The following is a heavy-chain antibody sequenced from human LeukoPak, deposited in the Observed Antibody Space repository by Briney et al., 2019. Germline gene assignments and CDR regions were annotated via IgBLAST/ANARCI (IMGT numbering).Heavy chain of an antibody. CDR2: IFPSGGEI. Sequence: GGSLRLSCAASGFTFSTFAMIWVRQPPGKGLEWVSSIFPSGGEIHYADSVRGRFTISRDNSKSTLSLQMNSLRAEDTAVYYCAKAPTSKGTRTEESDVWGKGTTVTVSS. J-gene: IGHJ6*04. D-gene: IGHD1-26*01. CDR3: AKAPTSKGTRTEESDV. V-gene: IGHV3-23*01. CDR1: GFTFSTFA.